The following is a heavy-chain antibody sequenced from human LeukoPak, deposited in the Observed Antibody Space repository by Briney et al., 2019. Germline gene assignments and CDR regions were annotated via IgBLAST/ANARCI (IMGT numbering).Heavy chain of an antibody. Sequence: ASVKVSCKASGYTFTSYGISWVRQAPGQGLEWMGWISAYNGNTNYAQKLQGRVTMTTVTSTSTAYMELRSLRSDDTAVYYCARDAAVDTAMEMSGWFDPWGQGTLVTVSS. CDR2: ISAYNGNT. J-gene: IGHJ5*02. CDR1: GYTFTSYG. D-gene: IGHD5-18*01. V-gene: IGHV1-18*01. CDR3: ARDAAVDTAMEMSGWFDP.